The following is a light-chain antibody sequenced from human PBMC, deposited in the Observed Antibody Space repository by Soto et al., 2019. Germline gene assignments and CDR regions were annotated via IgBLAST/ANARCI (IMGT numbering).Light chain of an antibody. CDR3: QVWDNVDDHIYV. CDR2: DNS. J-gene: IGLJ1*01. V-gene: IGLV3-21*02. Sequence: SYELTQPPSVSVAPGQTATISCGENNIDSRTVHWYQQRPGQAPLLVVYDNSFRPSGIPNRFSGSNSGNTATLTISRVEAGDEADYYCQVWDNVDDHIYVFGTGP. CDR1: NIDSRT.